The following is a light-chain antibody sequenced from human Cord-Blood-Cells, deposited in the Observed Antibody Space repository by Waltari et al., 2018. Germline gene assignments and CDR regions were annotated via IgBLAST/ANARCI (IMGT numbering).Light chain of an antibody. Sequence: DIVLTHSPATLSLSPGESAPLTCRASQRVSSYLAWYQPKPGQPPRLLIYDASNRATGIPARFSGSGSGTDFTLTISRLEPEDFAVYYCQQRSNWPLTFGGGTKVEIK. J-gene: IGKJ4*01. CDR2: DAS. V-gene: IGKV3-11*01. CDR3: QQRSNWPLT. CDR1: QRVSSY.